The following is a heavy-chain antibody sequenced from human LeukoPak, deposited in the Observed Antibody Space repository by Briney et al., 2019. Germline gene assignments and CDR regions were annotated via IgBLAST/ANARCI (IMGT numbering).Heavy chain of an antibody. Sequence: GGSLRLSCTASGFSLSDYTMNWVRQAPGKGLEWLSSISSGSAYIHYADSVKGRFTISRDNAKNSLNLRMSSLRAEDTAVYYCASGTTGTTGFNYWGQGTLVTVSP. CDR1: GFSLSDYT. J-gene: IGHJ4*02. CDR2: ISSGSAYI. D-gene: IGHD1-7*01. CDR3: ASGTTGTTGFNY. V-gene: IGHV3-21*01.